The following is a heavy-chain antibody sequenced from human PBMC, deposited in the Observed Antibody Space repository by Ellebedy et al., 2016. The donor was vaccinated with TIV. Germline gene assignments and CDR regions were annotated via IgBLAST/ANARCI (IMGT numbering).Heavy chain of an antibody. Sequence: SETLSLTXAVSGGSISIGYWWSWVRQPPGKGLEWLGEIHHSGSTNYNPSLKSRVTISVDTSKNQFSLKLSSVTAADTAVYYCARQGRDYYDSRLPFDYWGQGTLVTVSS. D-gene: IGHD3-22*01. CDR3: ARQGRDYYDSRLPFDY. CDR1: GGSISIGYW. V-gene: IGHV4-4*02. CDR2: IHHSGST. J-gene: IGHJ4*02.